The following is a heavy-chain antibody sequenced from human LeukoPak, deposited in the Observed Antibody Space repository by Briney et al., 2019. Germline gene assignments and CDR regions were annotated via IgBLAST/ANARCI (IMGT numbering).Heavy chain of an antibody. CDR2: IYFSGST. CDR3: ARQWELLGYFDY. J-gene: IGHJ4*02. D-gene: IGHD1-26*01. V-gene: IGHV4-59*01. CDR1: GGSISSYY. Sequence: PSETLSLTCAVSGGSISSYYWSWVRQPPGKGLEWIGYIYFSGSTYYNPSLKSRVTLSVDTSKNQFSLKLSSVTAADTAVYYCARQWELLGYFDYWGQGTLVTVSS.